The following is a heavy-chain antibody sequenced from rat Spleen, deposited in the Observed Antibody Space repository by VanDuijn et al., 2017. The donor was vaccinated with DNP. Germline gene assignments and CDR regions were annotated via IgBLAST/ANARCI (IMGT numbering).Heavy chain of an antibody. D-gene: IGHD1-11*01. Sequence: EVQLVESGGGLVQPGRSLKVSCEVSGFTFRDYNMAWVRQAPKKGLEWVTTILYDGSNTYYRDSVKGRFIISRDNARGTLYLQMDSLRSEDTASYYCARGGRSYFDYWGQGVMVTVSS. J-gene: IGHJ2*01. CDR1: GFTFRDYN. V-gene: IGHV5-7*01. CDR2: ILYDGSNT. CDR3: ARGGRSYFDY.